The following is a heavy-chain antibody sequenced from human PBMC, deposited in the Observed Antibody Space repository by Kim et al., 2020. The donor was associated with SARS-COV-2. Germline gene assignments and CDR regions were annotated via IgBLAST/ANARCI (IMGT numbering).Heavy chain of an antibody. J-gene: IGHJ6*02. V-gene: IGHV3-30-3*01. Sequence: GGSLRLSCAASGFTFSSCAMHWVRQAPGKGLEWVAVISYDGSNKNYADSVKGRFTISRDNSKNTLYLQMNSLRAEDTALYYCARDSWSRLRGVTYSYYGMDVCGQGTTVTVSS. CDR1: GFTFSSCA. CDR2: ISYDGSNK. CDR3: ARDSWSRLRGVTYSYYGMDV. D-gene: IGHD3-10*01.